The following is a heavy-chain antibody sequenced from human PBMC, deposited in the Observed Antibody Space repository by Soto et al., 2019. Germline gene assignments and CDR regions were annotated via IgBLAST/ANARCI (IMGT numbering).Heavy chain of an antibody. Sequence: QVQLVQSGAEVKKPGASVKVSCKASGYTFSGSVMHWVRQAPGQGLEWMGWINADNGNTKYSQKFQGRVTMTWDTSASTAYMELSSLRSEATAISYCASEIDATTATSLDYWGQGTLVTVSS. D-gene: IGHD4-17*01. CDR3: ASEIDATTATSLDY. CDR1: GYTFSGSV. V-gene: IGHV1-3*01. CDR2: INADNGNT. J-gene: IGHJ4*02.